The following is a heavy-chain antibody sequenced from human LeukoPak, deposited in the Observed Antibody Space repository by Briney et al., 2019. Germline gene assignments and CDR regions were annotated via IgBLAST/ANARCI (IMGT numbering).Heavy chain of an antibody. D-gene: IGHD3-9*01. Sequence: SETLSLTCAVYGGSFSGYYWSWIRQPPGKGLEWIGEINHSGSTNYNPSLKSRVTISVDTSKNQFSLKLNSVTAADTAVYYCARVTGYMIEDYFDYWGQGTLVTVSS. V-gene: IGHV4-34*01. CDR1: GGSFSGYY. J-gene: IGHJ4*02. CDR3: ARVTGYMIEDYFDY. CDR2: INHSGST.